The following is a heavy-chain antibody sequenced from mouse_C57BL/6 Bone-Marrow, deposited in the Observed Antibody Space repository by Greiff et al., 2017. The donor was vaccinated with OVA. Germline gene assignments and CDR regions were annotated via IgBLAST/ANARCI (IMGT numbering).Heavy chain of an antibody. J-gene: IGHJ4*01. CDR3: ASISIYYYGSSYRTDY. CDR2: IHPGSGST. V-gene: IGHV1-55*01. CDR1: GYTFTSYW. Sequence: QVQLQQPGAELVKPGASVKMSCKASGYTFTSYWITWVKQRPGQGLEWIGDIHPGSGSTNYNEKFKSKATLTVDTSSSTAYMQLSSLTSEDSAVYYCASISIYYYGSSYRTDYWGQGTSVTVSS. D-gene: IGHD1-1*01.